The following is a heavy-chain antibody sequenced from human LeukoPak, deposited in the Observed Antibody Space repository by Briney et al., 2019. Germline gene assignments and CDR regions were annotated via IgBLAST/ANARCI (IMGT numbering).Heavy chain of an antibody. V-gene: IGHV3-21*01. CDR3: ARDYIGVVPPVNNWFDP. CDR1: GFTFSGFR. D-gene: IGHD2-2*01. J-gene: IGHJ5*02. Sequence: GGSLRLSCAASGFTFSGFRMNWVRQAPGKGLEWLSSISYDSRNIYYGDSVKGRFTVSRDNAKNSLYLQMKSLRAEDTAVYYCARDYIGVVPPVNNWFDPWGQGTLVTVSS. CDR2: ISYDSRNI.